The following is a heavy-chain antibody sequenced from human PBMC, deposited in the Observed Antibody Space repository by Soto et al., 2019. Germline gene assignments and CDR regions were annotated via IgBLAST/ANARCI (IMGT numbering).Heavy chain of an antibody. CDR2: MNPNSGNT. D-gene: IGHD1-26*01. CDR3: AISSGYSGSYYVF. V-gene: IGHV1-8*01. CDR1: GYTFTSYD. Sequence: ASVKVSCKASGYTFTSYDINWVRQATGQGLEWMGWMNPNSGNTGYAQKFQGRVTMTRNTSISTAYMELSSLRSEDTAVYYCAISSGYSGSYYVFWGQGTLVTVSS. J-gene: IGHJ4*02.